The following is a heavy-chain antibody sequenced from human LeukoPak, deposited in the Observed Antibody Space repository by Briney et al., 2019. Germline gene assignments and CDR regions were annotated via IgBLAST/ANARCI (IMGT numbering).Heavy chain of an antibody. J-gene: IGHJ4*02. D-gene: IGHD6-13*01. Sequence: GSSLRLSCAASGFTLSNFGFHWVRQAPGKGLEWVSYISSSGTTIYYADSVKGRFTISRDNARNSLYLQMNTLRVEDTALYYCARGRRSSSIWYLDYWGQGTLVTVSS. CDR3: ARGRRSSSIWYLDY. V-gene: IGHV3-48*04. CDR2: ISSSGTTI. CDR1: GFTLSNFG.